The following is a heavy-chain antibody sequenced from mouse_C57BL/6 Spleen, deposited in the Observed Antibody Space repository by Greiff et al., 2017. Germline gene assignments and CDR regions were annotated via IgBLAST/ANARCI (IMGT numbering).Heavy chain of an antibody. Sequence: VQLQQSGPVLVKPGASVKMSCKASGYTFTDYYMNWVKQSHGKSLEWIGVTNPYNGGTSYNQKFKGKATLTVDKSSSTAYMELNSLTSEDSAVYYCARPYDYDEYFDVWGTGTTVTVSS. CDR1: GYTFTDYY. CDR3: ARPYDYDEYFDV. V-gene: IGHV1-19*01. J-gene: IGHJ1*03. D-gene: IGHD2-4*01. CDR2: TNPYNGGT.